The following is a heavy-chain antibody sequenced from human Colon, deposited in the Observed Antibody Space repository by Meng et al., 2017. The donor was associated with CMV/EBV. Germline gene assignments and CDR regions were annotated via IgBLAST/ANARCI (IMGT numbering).Heavy chain of an antibody. CDR2: ISPYNGDT. J-gene: IGHJ4*02. Sequence: QGQLVHAGAEVKYPGAAVKVSCKTSGYTFTNFGISWVRQAPGQGLEWMAYISPYNGDTNYAQRFQGRVALTTDTSTSTVYMELGSLTSDDTAMYYCARELARGGYWGQGTLVTVSS. V-gene: IGHV1-18*01. CDR1: GYTFTNFG. CDR3: ARELARGGY.